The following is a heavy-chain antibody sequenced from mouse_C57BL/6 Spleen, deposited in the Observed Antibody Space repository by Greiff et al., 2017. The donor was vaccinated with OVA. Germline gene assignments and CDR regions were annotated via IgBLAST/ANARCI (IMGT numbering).Heavy chain of an antibody. D-gene: IGHD4-1*01. CDR3: ARGRPGTLGFDY. CDR2: IYPGDGDT. CDR1: GYAFSSYW. V-gene: IGHV1-80*01. J-gene: IGHJ2*01. Sequence: VKLQESGAELVKPGASVKISCKASGYAFSSYWMNWVKQRPGKGLEWIGQIYPGDGDTNYNGKFKGKATLTADKSSSTAYMQLSSLTSEDSAVYFCARGRPGTLGFDYWGQGTTLTVSS.